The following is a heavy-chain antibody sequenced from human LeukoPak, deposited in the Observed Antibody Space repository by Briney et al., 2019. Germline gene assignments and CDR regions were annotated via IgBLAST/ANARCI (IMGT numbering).Heavy chain of an antibody. CDR1: GFTFSDYW. CDR2: IRQDGSEK. D-gene: IGHD1/OR15-1a*01. V-gene: IGHV3-7*01. CDR3: ARDGTAPGLYFDL. Sequence: GGSLRPSCAASGFTFSDYWMNWVRLAPGKGLEWVASIRQDGSEKSYVDSVKGRSTISRDNTWNSLYLQMNSLRAEDTAVYYCARDGTAPGLYFDLWGQGTLVTVSS. J-gene: IGHJ4*01.